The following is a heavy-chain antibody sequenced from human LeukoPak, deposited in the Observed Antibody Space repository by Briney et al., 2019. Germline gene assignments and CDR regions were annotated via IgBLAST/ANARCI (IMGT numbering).Heavy chain of an antibody. J-gene: IGHJ3*02. CDR1: GFTFDDYG. Sequence: GGSLRLSCAASGFTFDDYGMSWVRQAPGKGLEWVSGINWNGGSTGCADSVKGRFTISRDNAKNSLYLQMNSLRAEDTALYYCARDEGFNWGMVRGSNDAFDIWGQGTMVTVSS. CDR2: INWNGGST. V-gene: IGHV3-20*04. CDR3: ARDEGFNWGMVRGSNDAFDI. D-gene: IGHD3-10*01.